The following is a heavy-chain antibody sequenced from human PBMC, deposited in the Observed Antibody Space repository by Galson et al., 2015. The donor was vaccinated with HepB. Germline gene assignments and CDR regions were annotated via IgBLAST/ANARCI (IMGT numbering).Heavy chain of an antibody. V-gene: IGHV3-74*01. CDR1: GITFSGYW. J-gene: IGHJ4*02. D-gene: IGHD1-26*01. CDR2: INSDGGSR. Sequence: SLRLSCAASGITFSGYWMHWVRQAPGKGLVWVARINSDGGSRYYADSVRGRFTISRDNARNTLFLQMDSLRAEDTALFYCARHSGTYLDYWRQGTLVTVSS. CDR3: ARHSGTYLDY.